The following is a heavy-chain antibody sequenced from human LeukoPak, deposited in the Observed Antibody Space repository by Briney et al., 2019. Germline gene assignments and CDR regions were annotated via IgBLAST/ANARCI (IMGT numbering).Heavy chain of an antibody. D-gene: IGHD2-15*01. CDR2: IYTSGSS. V-gene: IGHV4-4*07. Sequence: PSETLSLTCTVSGGSISSYYWSWLRQPAGKGLEWLGRIYTSGSSNYNPSLKSRVTISVDTSKNQFSLKLSSVTAADTAVYYCARDFRCSGGSCYSDAFDIWGQGTMVTVSS. CDR3: ARDFRCSGGSCYSDAFDI. CDR1: GGSISSYY. J-gene: IGHJ3*02.